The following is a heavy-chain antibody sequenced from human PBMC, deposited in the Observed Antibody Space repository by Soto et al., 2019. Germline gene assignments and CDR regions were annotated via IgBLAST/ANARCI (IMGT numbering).Heavy chain of an antibody. V-gene: IGHV3-43*01. D-gene: IGHD5-18*01. CDR3: AKALYPDTAIVYYYYGMDV. Sequence: EVQLVESGGVVVQPGGSLRLSCAASGFTFDDYTMHWVRQAPGKGLEWVSLISWDGGSTYYADSVKGRFTISRDNSKNSLYLQMNSLRTEDTALYYCAKALYPDTAIVYYYYGMDVWGQGTTVTVSS. CDR2: ISWDGGST. J-gene: IGHJ6*02. CDR1: GFTFDDYT.